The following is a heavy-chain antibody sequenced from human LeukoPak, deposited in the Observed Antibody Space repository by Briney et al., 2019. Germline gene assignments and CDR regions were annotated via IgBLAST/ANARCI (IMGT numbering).Heavy chain of an antibody. CDR1: GFTFSSYS. D-gene: IGHD3-9*01. CDR2: ISSSSSYI. Sequence: GGSLRLSCAASGFTFSSYSMNWVRQAPGKGLEWVSSISSSSSYIYYADSVKGRFTISRDNAKNSLYLQMSSLRAEDTAVYYCARDPGVLTGYFDYWGQGTLVTVSS. V-gene: IGHV3-21*01. J-gene: IGHJ4*02. CDR3: ARDPGVLTGYFDY.